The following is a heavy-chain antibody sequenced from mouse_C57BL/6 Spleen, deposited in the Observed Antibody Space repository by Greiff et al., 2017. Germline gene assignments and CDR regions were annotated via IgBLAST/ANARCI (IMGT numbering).Heavy chain of an antibody. CDR2: INPYNGGT. V-gene: IGHV1-19*01. J-gene: IGHJ2*01. D-gene: IGHD2-10*01. Sequence: EVTLMESGPVLVQPGASVKMSCKASGYTFTDYYMNWVKQSHGKSLEWIGVINPYNGGTSYNQKFKGKATLTVDKSSSTAYMELNSLTSEDSAVYYCARWGLLHDYWGQGTTLTVSS. CDR3: ARWGLLHDY. CDR1: GYTFTDYY.